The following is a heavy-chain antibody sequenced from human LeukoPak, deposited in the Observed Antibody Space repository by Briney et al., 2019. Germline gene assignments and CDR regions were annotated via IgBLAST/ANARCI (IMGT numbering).Heavy chain of an antibody. D-gene: IGHD2-2*02. CDR3: ARGRGIVVVPAAIPFDY. CDR2: INPNSGGT. Sequence: ASVKVSCKASGYTFTTYAMQWVRQAPGQRLEWMGWINPNSGGTNYAQKFQGRVTMTRDTSISTAYMELSRLRSDDTAVYYCARGRGIVVVPAAIPFDYWGQGTLVTVSS. CDR1: GYTFTTYA. V-gene: IGHV1-2*02. J-gene: IGHJ4*02.